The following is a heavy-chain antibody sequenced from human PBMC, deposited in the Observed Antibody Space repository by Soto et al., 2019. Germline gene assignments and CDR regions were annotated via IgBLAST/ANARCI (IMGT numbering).Heavy chain of an antibody. CDR3: ARGSYYYDSGGYYHY. V-gene: IGHV4-30-4*01. D-gene: IGHD3-22*01. Sequence: SETLSLTCTVSGGSISSDDYYWSWIRQPPGKGLEWIGYIYYSGSTYYNPSLKSRVTISVDTSKNQFSLKLSSVTAADTAVYYCARGSYYYDSGGYYHYWGQGTLVTVSS. CDR2: IYYSGST. J-gene: IGHJ4*02. CDR1: GGSISSDDYY.